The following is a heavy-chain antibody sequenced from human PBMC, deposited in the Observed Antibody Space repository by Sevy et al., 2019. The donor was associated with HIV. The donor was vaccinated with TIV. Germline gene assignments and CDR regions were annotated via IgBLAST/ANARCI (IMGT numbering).Heavy chain of an antibody. CDR3: VRAIGAAGSY. Sequence: WGSLRLSCEASGFSFSSYWMSWVRQAPGKGLEWVANIKEDGSMIYYVDSVKGRFTISRDNAKNSVYLQMTSLRAEDAALYYCVRAIGAAGSYWGQGTLVTVSS. J-gene: IGHJ4*02. CDR2: IKEDGSMI. CDR1: GFSFSSYW. D-gene: IGHD6-13*01. V-gene: IGHV3-7*01.